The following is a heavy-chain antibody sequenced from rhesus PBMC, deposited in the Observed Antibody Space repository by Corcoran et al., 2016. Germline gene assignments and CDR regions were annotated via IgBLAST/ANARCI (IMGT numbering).Heavy chain of an antibody. D-gene: IGHD2-39*01. CDR3: ARGPYD. Sequence: VTLKESGPALVNPTQTPTLTSTFSGFPLSTSGMVVVWIRQHPGKDLEWLASIYLDDDKYYSTSLKRRLTISKDTSKNQVVLTMTNMDPVDTATYYCARGPYDWGQGVLVTVSS. V-gene: IGHV2S1*01. J-gene: IGHJ4*01. CDR2: IYLDDDK. CDR1: GFPLSTSGMV.